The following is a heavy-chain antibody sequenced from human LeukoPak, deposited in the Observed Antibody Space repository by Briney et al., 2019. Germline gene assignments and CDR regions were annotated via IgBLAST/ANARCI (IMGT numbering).Heavy chain of an antibody. D-gene: IGHD3-9*01. CDR1: GGSISSSNW. Sequence: SETLSLTCAVSGGSISSSNWWSWVRQPPGKGLEWIGEIYHSGSTNYNPSLKSRVTISVDKSKNQFSLKLSSVTAADTAVYYCARGVRYFDWPRVAFDIWGQGTMVTVSS. CDR3: ARGVRYFDWPRVAFDI. CDR2: IYHSGST. J-gene: IGHJ3*02. V-gene: IGHV4-4*02.